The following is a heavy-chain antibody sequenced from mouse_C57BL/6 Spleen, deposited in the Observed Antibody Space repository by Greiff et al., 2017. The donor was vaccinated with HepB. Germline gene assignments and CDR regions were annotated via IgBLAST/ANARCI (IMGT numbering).Heavy chain of an antibody. D-gene: IGHD2-3*01. Sequence: VQLQQPGAELVRPGSSVKLSCKASGYTFTSYWMDWVKQRPGQGLEWIGNIYPSDSENHYNQKFKDKATLTVDKSSSTAYMQLSSLTSEDSAVYYCARGGGYSYYYAMDYWGQGTSVTVSS. V-gene: IGHV1-61*01. CDR1: GYTFTSYW. CDR3: ARGGGYSYYYAMDY. CDR2: IYPSDSEN. J-gene: IGHJ4*01.